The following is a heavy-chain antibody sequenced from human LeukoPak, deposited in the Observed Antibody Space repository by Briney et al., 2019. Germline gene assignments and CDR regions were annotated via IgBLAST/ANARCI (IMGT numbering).Heavy chain of an antibody. Sequence: PGGSLRLSCAASGFTFSCYSMNWVRQAPGKGLEWVSYISPASSTIYYADSVKGRFTISRDNAKDSLFLQMDSLRDGDTAMYYCARRGSYSSLDYWGQGTLVTVSS. CDR3: ARRGSYSSLDY. CDR1: GFTFSCYS. CDR2: ISPASSTI. J-gene: IGHJ4*02. D-gene: IGHD1-26*01. V-gene: IGHV3-48*02.